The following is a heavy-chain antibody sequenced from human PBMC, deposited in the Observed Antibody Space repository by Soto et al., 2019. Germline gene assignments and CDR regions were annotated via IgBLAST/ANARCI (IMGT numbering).Heavy chain of an antibody. CDR1: GFTFSRDV. CDR3: ARGDKERTYNQYYFEY. D-gene: IGHD1-1*01. J-gene: IGHJ4*02. CDR2: MSYDGSTK. Sequence: QVQPVESGGGVVQPGTSLRLSCVASGFTFSRDVMHWVRQAPGKGLEWVAGMSYDGSTKFYADSVRGRFTISRDNSRNTLYLQMNSLRAEDTAMYYCARGDKERTYNQYYFEYWGQGTLVTVSS. V-gene: IGHV3-30-3*01.